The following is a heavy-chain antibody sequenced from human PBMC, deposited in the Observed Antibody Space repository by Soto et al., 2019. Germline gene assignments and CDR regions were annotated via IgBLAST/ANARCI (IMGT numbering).Heavy chain of an antibody. J-gene: IGHJ4*02. CDR1: GYTFTSYG. CDR3: ARVRGFYESSGYPPAY. V-gene: IGHV1-18*01. D-gene: IGHD3-22*01. Sequence: QVQLVQSGAEVKKPGASVKVSCKASGYTFTSYGISWVRQAPGQGLEWMGWISAYNGNTNYAQKLQGRVTMTTDTSTSRAYMELRSLRSDDTAVYYCARVRGFYESSGYPPAYWGQRSLVTVSS. CDR2: ISAYNGNT.